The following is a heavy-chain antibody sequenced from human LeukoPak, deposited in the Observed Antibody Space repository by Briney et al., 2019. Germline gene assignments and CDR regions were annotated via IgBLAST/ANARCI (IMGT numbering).Heavy chain of an antibody. CDR2: INPNNGGT. Sequence: GASVKVSCKASGFTFTVYNIHWVRQAPGQGLEWMGWINPNNGGTNYAQNFQGRVTMTRDTSISTAYMELDRLRFDDTAVYYCAGDSGEVPDYWGEGTLVTDSS. J-gene: IGHJ4*02. D-gene: IGHD3-10*01. CDR1: GFTFTVYN. CDR3: AGDSGEVPDY. V-gene: IGHV1-2*02.